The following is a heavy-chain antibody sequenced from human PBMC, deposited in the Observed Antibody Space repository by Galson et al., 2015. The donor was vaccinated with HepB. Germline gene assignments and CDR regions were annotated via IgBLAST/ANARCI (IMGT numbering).Heavy chain of an antibody. Sequence: SLRLSCAASGFTFSSYAMSWVRQAPGKGLEWVSAISGSADSTYYRDSVKGRFTISRDNSRDTLYLQMNSLTVEDTAVYYCAKAPGKYSGYDFYAYWGQGTLVTVSS. D-gene: IGHD5-12*01. J-gene: IGHJ4*02. CDR3: AKAPGKYSGYDFYAY. CDR2: ISGSADST. CDR1: GFTFSSYA. V-gene: IGHV3-23*01.